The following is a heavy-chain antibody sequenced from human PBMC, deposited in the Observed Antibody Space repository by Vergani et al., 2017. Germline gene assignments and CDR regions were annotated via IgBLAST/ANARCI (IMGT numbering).Heavy chain of an antibody. V-gene: IGHV4-39*01. D-gene: IGHD1-14*01. CDR2: IYDSGSN. CDR1: GGSIRNSNSY. J-gene: IGHJ4*02. CDR3: ARLYNALDY. Sequence: QMQLQESGPGLVKPSETLSLTCTVSGGSIRNSNSYWAWIRRPPGKGLEWIASIYDSGSNYSNPTLKSRVTISVDTSKNQFSLKMLSVTAADTAVYYCARLYNALDYWGPGTLVTISS.